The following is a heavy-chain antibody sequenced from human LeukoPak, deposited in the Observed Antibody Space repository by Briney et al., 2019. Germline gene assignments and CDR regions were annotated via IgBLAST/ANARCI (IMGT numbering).Heavy chain of an antibody. CDR3: ARNGGSHYGDYSWFDP. D-gene: IGHD4-17*01. CDR1: GYTFTGYY. Sequence: ASVKVSCKASGYTFTGYYMHWVRQAPGQGLEWMGGIIPIFGTANYAQKFQGRVTITADKSTSTAYMELSSLRSEDTAVYYCARNGGSHYGDYSWFDPWGQGTLVTVSS. J-gene: IGHJ5*02. CDR2: IIPIFGTA. V-gene: IGHV1-69*06.